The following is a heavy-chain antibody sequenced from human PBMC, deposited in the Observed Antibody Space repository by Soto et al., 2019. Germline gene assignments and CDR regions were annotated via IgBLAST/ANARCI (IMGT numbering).Heavy chain of an antibody. V-gene: IGHV3-30-3*01. CDR1: GFTFSSYA. CDR3: LRGEWWDLPYFDY. Sequence: QVQLVESGGGVVQPGRSLRLSCAASGFTFSSYAMHWVRQAPGKGLEWVAVISYDGSNKYYADSVKGRFTISRDNSKNTLYLQMNSSGAEDTAVYYCLRGEWWDLPYFDYWGHGTLVTVSS. CDR2: ISYDGSNK. J-gene: IGHJ4*01. D-gene: IGHD1-26*01.